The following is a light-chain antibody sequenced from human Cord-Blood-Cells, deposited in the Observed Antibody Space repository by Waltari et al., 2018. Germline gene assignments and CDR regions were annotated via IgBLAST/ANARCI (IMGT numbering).Light chain of an antibody. J-gene: IGKJ2*01. CDR2: KAY. CDR3: QQYNSYT. V-gene: IGKV1-5*03. Sequence: DIQMTQSPSTLSASVGDRVTITCRASQSISSWLAWYPQKPGKAPKLLIYKAYSLESGVPSRFSGSGSGTEFTLTISSLQPDDFATYYCQQYNSYTFGQGTKLEIK. CDR1: QSISSW.